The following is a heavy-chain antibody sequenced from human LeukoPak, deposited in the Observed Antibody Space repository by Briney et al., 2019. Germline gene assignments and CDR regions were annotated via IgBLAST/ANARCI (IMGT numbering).Heavy chain of an antibody. CDR2: IRESSNTI. J-gene: IGHJ4*02. V-gene: IGHV3-48*01. Sequence: GGSLRLSCVASGYSFTTYDMNWVRQSPGKGLEWVSHIRESSNTIHYADSVKGRFTISRDNARRTLYLQLNSLRAEDTGVYYCARACGGVSCYDTPDFDCWGQGTLVTVAS. CDR3: ARACGGVSCYDTPDFDC. D-gene: IGHD2-15*01. CDR1: GYSFTTYD.